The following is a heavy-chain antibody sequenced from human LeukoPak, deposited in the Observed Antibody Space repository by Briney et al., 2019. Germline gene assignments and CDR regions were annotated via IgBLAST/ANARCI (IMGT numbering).Heavy chain of an antibody. CDR1: GFTFSSYW. CDR2: INSDGSKT. V-gene: IGHV3-74*01. Sequence: GGSLSLSCVASGFTFSSYWMHWVRHAPGKGLVWVSRINSDGSKTWYAASVKGRFTMSRDNPKNTLYLQMNSLRAEDTAVYYCARARAAAGTVIQDWGQGILVTVSS. CDR3: ARARAAAGTVIQD. J-gene: IGHJ4*02. D-gene: IGHD6-13*01.